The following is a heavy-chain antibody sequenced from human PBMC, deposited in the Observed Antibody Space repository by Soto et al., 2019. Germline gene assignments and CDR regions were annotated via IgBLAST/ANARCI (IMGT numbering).Heavy chain of an antibody. D-gene: IGHD1-7*01. CDR3: ARGDWNYGY. CDR2: ISYDGSNK. V-gene: IGHV3-30-3*01. CDR1: GFTFSSYA. Sequence: QVQLVESGGGVVQPGRSLRLSCAASGFTFSSYAMHWVRQAPGKGLEWVAVISYDGSNKYYADSVKGRFTNSRDNSKNTLYLQMNSLRAEDTAVYYCARGDWNYGYWGQGTLVTVSS. J-gene: IGHJ4*02.